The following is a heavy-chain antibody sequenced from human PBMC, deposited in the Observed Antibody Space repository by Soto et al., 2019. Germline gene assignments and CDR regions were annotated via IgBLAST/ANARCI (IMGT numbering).Heavy chain of an antibody. CDR2: ISGSGDST. J-gene: IGHJ3*01. CDR1: GLTFSSYA. D-gene: IGHD3-22*01. CDR3: WKVKSGPMIVVVNDRLDV. V-gene: IGHV3-23*01. Sequence: PGGSLRLSCAASGLTFSSYAMSWVRQAPGKGLEWVSAISGSGDSTYYADSVKGRFTISRDNSKNMVYLEMDGLRPEDTAVYYCWKVKSGPMIVVVNDRLDVWGQGTMVTVSS.